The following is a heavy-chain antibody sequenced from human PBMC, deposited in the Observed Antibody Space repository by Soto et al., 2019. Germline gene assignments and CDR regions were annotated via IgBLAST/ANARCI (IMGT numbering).Heavy chain of an antibody. CDR1: GYIFVNYG. Sequence: QVQLVQSGDEVKKPGASVKVSCKASGYIFVNYGIAWVRQAPGQGLEWMGWISPYTGNTHSATKIQCRLTMTTDTSTITAYMDLGSLTSDDTAVYYCVMVDNYVTPTPQDVWGQGKTVTVSS. D-gene: IGHD3-16*01. V-gene: IGHV1-18*01. J-gene: IGHJ6*02. CDR2: ISPYTGNT. CDR3: VMVDNYVTPTPQDV.